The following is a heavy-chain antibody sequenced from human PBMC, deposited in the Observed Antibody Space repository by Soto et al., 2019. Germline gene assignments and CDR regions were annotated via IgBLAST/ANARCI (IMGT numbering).Heavy chain of an antibody. CDR2: ISSSSSTI. Sequence: GGSLRLSCAASGFTFSSYSMNWVRQAPGKGLEWVSYISSSSSTIYYADSVKGRFTISRDNAKNSLYLQMNSLRAEDTAVYYCAKGVPGIAVAGTGYFQHWGQGTLVTAPQ. CDR1: GFTFSSYS. D-gene: IGHD6-19*01. CDR3: AKGVPGIAVAGTGYFQH. J-gene: IGHJ1*01. V-gene: IGHV3-48*01.